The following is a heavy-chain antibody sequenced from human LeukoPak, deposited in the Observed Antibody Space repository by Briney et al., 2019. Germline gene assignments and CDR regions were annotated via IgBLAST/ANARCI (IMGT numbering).Heavy chain of an antibody. CDR1: GYTFTSYG. J-gene: IGHJ4*02. Sequence: GASAKVSCKASGYTFTSYGVSWVRQAPGQGLEWMGWISAYNGNTNYAQKFQDRVTMTTDTSTSTAYMELRTLRSDDTAVYYCARDVRGRGDYYFDYWGQGTLVTVSS. V-gene: IGHV1-18*01. D-gene: IGHD3-10*02. CDR2: ISAYNGNT. CDR3: ARDVRGRGDYYFDY.